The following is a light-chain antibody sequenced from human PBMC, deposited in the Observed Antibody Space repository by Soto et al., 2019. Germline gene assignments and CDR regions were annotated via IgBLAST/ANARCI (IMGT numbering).Light chain of an antibody. Sequence: DIQMTQSPSFLAASVGDRVTITCQASQDIRNYLNWYQQKPGKAPSLLIYDASNLETGVPSRFSGSGFGTDFTFTISSLQPEDIATYYCQQYDNLSYTFGQGTKLEIK. CDR1: QDIRNY. V-gene: IGKV1-33*01. CDR3: QQYDNLSYT. CDR2: DAS. J-gene: IGKJ2*01.